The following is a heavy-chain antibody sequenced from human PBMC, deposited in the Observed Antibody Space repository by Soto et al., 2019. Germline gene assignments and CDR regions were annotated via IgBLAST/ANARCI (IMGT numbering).Heavy chain of an antibody. J-gene: IGHJ5*02. V-gene: IGHV1-8*02. CDR1: GYTFINFD. CDR2: MNPGSGKT. Sequence: QVQLVQSGAEVKEPGASVRVSCKASGYTFINFDISWVRQAAGQGLEWLGWMNPGSGKTGYASKLQGRVAMTRDAPSGTSHLEQSSLTSAATAVYYCARMASAGTLNGFDPWGHGALVSVSS. CDR3: ARMASAGTLNGFDP.